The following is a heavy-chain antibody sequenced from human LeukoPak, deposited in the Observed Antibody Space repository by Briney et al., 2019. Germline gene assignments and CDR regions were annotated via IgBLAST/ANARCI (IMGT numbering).Heavy chain of an antibody. J-gene: IGHJ4*02. Sequence: GGSLRLSCAASGFTFSSYAMSWVRQAPGKGLEWVANIKQDGSEKYYVDSVKGRLTISRDNAKNSLYLQMNSLRAEDTAVYYCARLGSSSWYGYFDYWGQGALVTVSS. V-gene: IGHV3-7*01. CDR3: ARLGSSSWYGYFDY. D-gene: IGHD6-13*01. CDR1: GFTFSSYA. CDR2: IKQDGSEK.